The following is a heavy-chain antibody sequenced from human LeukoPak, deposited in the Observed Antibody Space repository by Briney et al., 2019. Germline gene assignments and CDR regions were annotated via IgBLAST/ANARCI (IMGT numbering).Heavy chain of an antibody. J-gene: IGHJ5*02. D-gene: IGHD6-19*01. CDR2: ISSSGSTI. CDR3: ARGTAVATVGNWFDP. V-gene: IGHV3-11*01. Sequence: GGSPRLSCAASGFTFSDYYMSWIRQAPGKGLEWVSYISSSGSTIYYADSVKGRFTISRDDAKNSLYLQMNSLRAEDTAVYYCARGTAVATVGNWFDPWGQGTLVTVSS. CDR1: GFTFSDYY.